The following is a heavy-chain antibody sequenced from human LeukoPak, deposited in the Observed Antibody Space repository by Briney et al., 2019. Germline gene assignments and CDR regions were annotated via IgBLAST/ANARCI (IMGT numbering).Heavy chain of an antibody. V-gene: IGHV3-23*01. Sequence: GGSLRLSCAASGFTFSSYAMSWVRQAPGKGLEWVSAISGSGGSTYYADSVKGRFTISRDNSKNTLYLQMNSLRAEDTAVYYCAKVSTLHDYSNYQGYFDYWGQGTLVTVSS. CDR3: AKVSTLHDYSNYQGYFDY. CDR1: GFTFSSYA. J-gene: IGHJ4*02. D-gene: IGHD4-11*01. CDR2: ISGSGGST.